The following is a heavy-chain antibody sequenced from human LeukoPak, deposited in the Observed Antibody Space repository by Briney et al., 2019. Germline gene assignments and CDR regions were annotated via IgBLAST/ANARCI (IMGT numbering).Heavy chain of an antibody. CDR2: IYTSGST. CDR1: GGSISSYY. D-gene: IGHD3-3*01. CDR3: ARDYTEVGVVYFDS. J-gene: IGHJ4*02. Sequence: SETLSLTCTVSGGSISSYYWSWIRQPAGKGLEWIGRIYTSGSTNYNPSLKSRVTMSVDTSKNQFSLKLSSVTAADTAVYYCARDYTEVGVVYFDSWGQGTPVAVSS. V-gene: IGHV4-4*07.